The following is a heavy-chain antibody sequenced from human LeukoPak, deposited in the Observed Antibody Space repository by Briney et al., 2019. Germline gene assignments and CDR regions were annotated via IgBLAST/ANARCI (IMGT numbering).Heavy chain of an antibody. V-gene: IGHV3-66*02. J-gene: IGHJ5*02. CDR3: ARGPYCSSTSCYRAIRWFDP. CDR1: GFTFSSNY. D-gene: IGHD2-2*02. CDR2: IYSGGST. Sequence: GGSLRLSCAASGFTFSSNYMSWVRQAPGKGLEWVSVIYSGGSTYYADSVKGRFTISRDNSKNTLYLQMNSLRAEDTAVYYCARGPYCSSTSCYRAIRWFDPWGQGTLVTVSS.